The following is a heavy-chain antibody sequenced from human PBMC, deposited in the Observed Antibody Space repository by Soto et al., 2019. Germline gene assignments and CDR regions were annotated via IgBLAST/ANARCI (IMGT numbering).Heavy chain of an antibody. CDR2: ISGSGGST. CDR1: GFTFSSYA. CDR3: AKRPLDYYDYYCMDV. Sequence: PGGSLRLSCAASGFTFSSYAMSWVRRAPGKGLEWVSAISGSGGSTYYADSVKGRFTISRDNSKNTLYLQMNSLRAEDTAVYYCAKRPLDYYDYYCMDVWGQGTTVTVSS. J-gene: IGHJ6*02. V-gene: IGHV3-23*01.